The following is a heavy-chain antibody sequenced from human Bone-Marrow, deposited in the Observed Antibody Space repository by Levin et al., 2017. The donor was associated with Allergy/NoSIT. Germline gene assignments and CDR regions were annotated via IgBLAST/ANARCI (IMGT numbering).Heavy chain of an antibody. D-gene: IGHD2-15*01. V-gene: IGHV3-53*01. CDR2: IFSSGPT. Sequence: GGSLRLSCVASGIIINNNYINWVRQAPGKGLEWVSNIFSSGPTHYIDSVKGRFTISRDNSKNTVYLQMNSLRVEDTAIYYCAGKDQLPPGYHGVDVWGRGTTVIVSS. J-gene: IGHJ6*02. CDR3: AGKDQLPPGYHGVDV. CDR1: GIIINNNY.